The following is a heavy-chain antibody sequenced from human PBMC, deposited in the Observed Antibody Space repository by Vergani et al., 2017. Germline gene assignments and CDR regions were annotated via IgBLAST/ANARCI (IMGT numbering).Heavy chain of an antibody. V-gene: IGHV3-69-1*02. CDR1: GFTFSDHY. D-gene: IGHD3-9*01. CDR2: MSSGDSI. J-gene: IGHJ6*02. Sequence: EVHLLESGGGLVQSGGSLRLSCAASGFTFSDHYMSWVRQAPGKGLEWISYMSSGDSIYYADSVKGRFTVSRDNTKNTLYLQMNSLRAEDTAVYYCARETDTGSSVSYNYYAMDVWGQGTTVSVSS. CDR3: ARETDTGSSVSYNYYAMDV.